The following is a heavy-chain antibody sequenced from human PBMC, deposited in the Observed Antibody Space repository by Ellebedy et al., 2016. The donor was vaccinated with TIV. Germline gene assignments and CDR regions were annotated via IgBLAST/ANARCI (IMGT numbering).Heavy chain of an antibody. CDR2: ISSSSSSI. Sequence: GESLKISCAASGFTFGDYSMSWVRQAPGKGLEWVSYISSSSSSIYYADSVRGRFNMSRDSAESSLYLQMNSLSAEDTAVYYCARASGSGRYAFDIWGQGTMVTVSS. CDR1: GFTFGDYS. CDR3: ARASGSGRYAFDI. V-gene: IGHV3-48*04. J-gene: IGHJ3*02. D-gene: IGHD3-10*01.